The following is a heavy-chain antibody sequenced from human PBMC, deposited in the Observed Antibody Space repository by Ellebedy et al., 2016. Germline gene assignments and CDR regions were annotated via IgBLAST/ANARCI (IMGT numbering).Heavy chain of an antibody. J-gene: IGHJ6*02. Sequence: GESLKISCAGAGFIVNSNYMTWVRQAPGKGLEWLSLLYSDGKTYSADSVKGRFTISRDNSKKTLYLQMNSLRAEDTAVYYCAKGLAIGYSDYSYYALDVWGRGTTVTVSS. CDR1: GFIVNSNY. V-gene: IGHV3-53*01. D-gene: IGHD5-18*01. CDR3: AKGLAIGYSDYSYYALDV. CDR2: LYSDGKT.